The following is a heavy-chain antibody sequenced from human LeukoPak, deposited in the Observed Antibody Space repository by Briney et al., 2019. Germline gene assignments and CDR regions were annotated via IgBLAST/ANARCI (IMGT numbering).Heavy chain of an antibody. V-gene: IGHV3-30*18. J-gene: IGHJ4*02. CDR3: AKDGIGLVITYYFDY. CDR2: ISYDGSNK. CDR1: GSTFSSYG. D-gene: IGHD3-3*01. Sequence: PGGSLRLSCAASGSTFSSYGMHWVRQAPGKGLEWVAVISYDGSNKYYADSVKGRFTISRDNSKNTLYLQMNSLRAEDTAVYYCAKDGIGLVITYYFDYWGRGTLVTVSS.